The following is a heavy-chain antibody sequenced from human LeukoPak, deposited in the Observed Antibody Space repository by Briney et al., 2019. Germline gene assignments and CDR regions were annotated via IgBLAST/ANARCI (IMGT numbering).Heavy chain of an antibody. Sequence: GGSLRLSCAASGFTFSSYGMHWVRQAPGKGLEWVAVISYDGSNKYYADSVKGRFTISRDNSKNTLYLQMNSLRAEDTAVYYCAKGGPYGTYYYYMDVWGKGTTVTVSS. V-gene: IGHV3-30*18. J-gene: IGHJ6*03. CDR3: AKGGPYGTYYYYMDV. D-gene: IGHD4-17*01. CDR1: GFTFSSYG. CDR2: ISYDGSNK.